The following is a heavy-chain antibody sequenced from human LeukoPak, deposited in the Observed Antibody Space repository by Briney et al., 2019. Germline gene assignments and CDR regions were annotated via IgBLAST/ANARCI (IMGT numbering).Heavy chain of an antibody. Sequence: GESLKISCKGSGDSFTNYWIGWVRQMPGKGLEWMGIIYPGDSDTRYSPSFQGQVTISADKSISTAYLQWSSLKASDTAMYYCAILYGSGNYNNEAFDIWGQGTMVTVSS. V-gene: IGHV5-51*01. CDR1: GDSFTNYW. J-gene: IGHJ3*02. CDR3: AILYGSGNYNNEAFDI. D-gene: IGHD3-10*01. CDR2: IYPGDSDT.